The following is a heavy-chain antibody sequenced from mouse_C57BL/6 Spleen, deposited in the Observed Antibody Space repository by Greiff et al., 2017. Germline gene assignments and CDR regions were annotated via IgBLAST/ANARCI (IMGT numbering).Heavy chain of an antibody. V-gene: IGHV14-2*01. D-gene: IGHD2-5*01. CDR3: ASPSYYSNDEWYFDV. Sequence: EVQGVESGAELVKPGASVKLSCTASGFNIKDYYMHWVKQRTEQGLEWIGRIDPEDGETKYAPKFQGKATITADTSSNTAYLQLSSLTSEDTAVYYGASPSYYSNDEWYFDVWGTGTTVTVSS. J-gene: IGHJ1*03. CDR2: IDPEDGET. CDR1: GFNIKDYY.